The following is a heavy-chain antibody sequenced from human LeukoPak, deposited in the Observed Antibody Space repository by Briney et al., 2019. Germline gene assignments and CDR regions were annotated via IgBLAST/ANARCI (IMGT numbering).Heavy chain of an antibody. V-gene: IGHV3-7*01. D-gene: IGHD2-21*01. CDR3: ARDPLLDP. Sequence: GRSLRLSCAASGFTFSSYGMHWVRQAPGKGLEWVANIKQDGSEKYYVDSVKGRFTISRDNAKNSLYLQMNSLRAEDTAVYYCARDPLLDPWGQGTLVTVSS. CDR1: GFTFSSYG. J-gene: IGHJ5*02. CDR2: IKQDGSEK.